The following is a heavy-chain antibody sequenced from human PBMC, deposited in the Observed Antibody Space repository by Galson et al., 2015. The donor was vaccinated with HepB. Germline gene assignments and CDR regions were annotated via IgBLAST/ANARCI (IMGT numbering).Heavy chain of an antibody. Sequence: SVKVSCKASGYTFTSYYMHWVRQAPGQGLEWMGIINPSGGTTSYTQKFQGRVTMTRDTSTSTVYMELSSLRSEDSAVYYCARDLLYSSSWYLPDYWGQGTLVTVSS. CDR2: INPSGGTT. D-gene: IGHD6-13*01. J-gene: IGHJ4*02. CDR3: ARDLLYSSSWYLPDY. V-gene: IGHV1-46*01. CDR1: GYTFTSYY.